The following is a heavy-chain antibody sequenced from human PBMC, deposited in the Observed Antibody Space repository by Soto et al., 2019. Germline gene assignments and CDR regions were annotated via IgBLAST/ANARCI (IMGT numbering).Heavy chain of an antibody. J-gene: IGHJ5*02. CDR3: ARVVVTDTYNWFDP. CDR2: IYYSGST. CDR1: GGSISSYY. Sequence: SETLSLTCTVSGGSISSYYWSWIRQPPGKGLEWIGYIYYSGSTNYNPSLKSRVTISVDTSKNQFSLKLSSVTAADTAVYYCARVVVTDTYNWFDPWGQGTLVTVSS. V-gene: IGHV4-59*01. D-gene: IGHD2-21*02.